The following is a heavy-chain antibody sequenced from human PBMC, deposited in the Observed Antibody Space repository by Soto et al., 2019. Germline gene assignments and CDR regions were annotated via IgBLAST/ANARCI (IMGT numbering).Heavy chain of an antibody. V-gene: IGHV3-48*03. CDR1: GFTFNDFE. Sequence: EVQLLESGGGLVQPGGSLRLSCGVSGFTFNDFEMNWVRQAPGKGLEWLAYIDGSGTTTKYADSVRGRFTISRDNPNNSLFLQLRSLSAADTAIYYCARGFGRFNYWGQGTLVSVSS. CDR3: ARGFGRFNY. J-gene: IGHJ4*02. D-gene: IGHD3-10*01. CDR2: IDGSGTTT.